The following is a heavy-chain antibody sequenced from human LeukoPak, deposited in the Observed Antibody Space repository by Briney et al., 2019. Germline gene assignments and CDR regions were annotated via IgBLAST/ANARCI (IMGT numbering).Heavy chain of an antibody. CDR2: MNPNSGNT. Sequence: ASVKVSCKASGYTFTSYDINWVRQATGQGLEWMGWMNPNSGNTGYAQKFQGRVTMTGNTSISTAYMELSSLRSEDTAVYYCARARRRAIDYYYYYYMDVWGKGTTVTVSS. CDR3: ARARRRAIDYYYYYYMDV. J-gene: IGHJ6*03. CDR1: GYTFTSYD. D-gene: IGHD3-10*01. V-gene: IGHV1-8*01.